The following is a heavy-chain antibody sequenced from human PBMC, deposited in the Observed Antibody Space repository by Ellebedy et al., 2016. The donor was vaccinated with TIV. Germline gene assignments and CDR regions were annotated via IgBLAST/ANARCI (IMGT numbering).Heavy chain of an antibody. V-gene: IGHV5-51*01. J-gene: IGHJ3*02. CDR2: IYPGDSEI. CDR3: ARRGPNWKTDAFDI. D-gene: IGHD1-1*01. CDR1: GYRFTSYW. Sequence: GESLKISXKSFGYRFTSYWIGWVRQMPGKGLEWMGSIYPGDSEIKYSPTFQGQVTISVDKSISTAYLQWSSLKASDTAMYYCARRGPNWKTDAFDIWGQGTMVNVSS.